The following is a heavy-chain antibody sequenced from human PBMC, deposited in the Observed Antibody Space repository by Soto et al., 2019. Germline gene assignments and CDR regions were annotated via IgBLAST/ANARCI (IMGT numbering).Heavy chain of an antibody. V-gene: IGHV3-15*01. CDR2: IKSKTDGGTT. CDR3: TTGVVVVPAAIPYVVDY. CDR1: GFTFSNAW. J-gene: IGHJ4*02. Sequence: GGSLRLSCAASGFTFSNAWMSWVRQAPGKGLEWVGRIKSKTDGGTTDYAAPVKGRFTISRDDSKNTLYLQMNSLKTEDTAVYYCTTGVVVVPAAIPYVVDYWGQGTLVTVSS. D-gene: IGHD2-2*02.